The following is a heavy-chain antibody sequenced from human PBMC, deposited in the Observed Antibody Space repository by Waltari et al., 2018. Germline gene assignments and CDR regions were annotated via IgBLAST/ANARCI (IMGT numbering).Heavy chain of an antibody. CDR1: GGSSTTYY. J-gene: IGHJ2*01. CDR2: IRHGGSA. V-gene: IGHV4-34*02. CDR3: ARHGGYAQDL. D-gene: IGHD5-12*01. Sequence: QVQLQQWGAGLVKPSETLYPPCAFYGGSSTTYYWSWIRQSPGKGLEWVGQIRHGGSAYYNPSLKSRVTMSLDTSKNQLSLKMTSVTAADTAVYYCARHGGYAQDLWGRGTLVTVSS.